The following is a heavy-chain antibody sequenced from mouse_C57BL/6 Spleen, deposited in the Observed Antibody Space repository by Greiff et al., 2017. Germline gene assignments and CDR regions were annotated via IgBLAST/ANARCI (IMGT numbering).Heavy chain of an antibody. CDR3: ARRAFITTANWYFDV. J-gene: IGHJ1*03. Sequence: QVQLQQSGAELVKPGASVKISCKASGYAFSSYWMNWVKQRPGKGLEWIGQIYPGDGDTNYNGKFKGKATLTADKSSSTAYMQLSSLTSEDSAVYFCARRAFITTANWYFDVWGTGTTVTVSS. CDR1: GYAFSSYW. CDR2: IYPGDGDT. V-gene: IGHV1-80*01. D-gene: IGHD1-1*01.